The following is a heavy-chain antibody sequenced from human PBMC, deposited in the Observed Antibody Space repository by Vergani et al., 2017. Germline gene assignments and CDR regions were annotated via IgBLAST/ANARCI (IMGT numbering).Heavy chain of an antibody. CDR2: IYTSGST. J-gene: IGHJ6*03. CDR1: GGSISSGSYY. CDR3: ARGPTSHSSWSYYYYYMDV. V-gene: IGHV4-61*02. D-gene: IGHD6-13*01. Sequence: QVQLQESGPGLVKPSETLSLTCTVSGGSISSGSYYWSWIRQPAGKGLEWIGRIYTSGSTNYNPSLKSRVTISVDTSKNQFSLKLSSVTAADTAVYYCARGPTSHSSWSYYYYYMDVWGKGTTVTVSS.